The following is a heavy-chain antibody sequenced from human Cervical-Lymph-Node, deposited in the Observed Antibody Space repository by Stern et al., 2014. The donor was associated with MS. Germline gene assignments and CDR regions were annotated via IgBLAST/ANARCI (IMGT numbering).Heavy chain of an antibody. CDR2: FHHSGST. CDR1: GYSISSGYY. D-gene: IGHD6-13*01. Sequence: QVQLQESGPGLVKPSETLSLTCSVSGYSISSGYYWGWIRQPPGKGLEWXGNFHHSGSTHYNPSLKSRVTISVATPTNQLHLKLSSVTAADTAVYYCAREEQQLIHGNWFDPWGQGTLVTVSS. J-gene: IGHJ5*02. V-gene: IGHV4-38-2*02. CDR3: AREEQQLIHGNWFDP.